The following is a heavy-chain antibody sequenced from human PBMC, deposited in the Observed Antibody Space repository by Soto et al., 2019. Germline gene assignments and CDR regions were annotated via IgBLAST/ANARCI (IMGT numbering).Heavy chain of an antibody. V-gene: IGHV4-59*08. J-gene: IGHJ5*02. CDR2: IYYSGST. CDR1: GGSISSYY. D-gene: IGHD4-17*01. CDR3: ARRNYGDFYNWFDP. Sequence: QVQLQESGPGLVKPSETLSLTCTVSGGSISSYYWSWIRQPPGKGLEWIGYIYYSGSTNYNPTLKRRVTISVDTSKNQFSLKLSSVTAADTAVYYCARRNYGDFYNWFDPWGQGTLVTVSS.